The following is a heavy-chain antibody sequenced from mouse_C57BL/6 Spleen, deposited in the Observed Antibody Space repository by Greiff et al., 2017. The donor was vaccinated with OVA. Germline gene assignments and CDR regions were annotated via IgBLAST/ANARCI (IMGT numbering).Heavy chain of an antibody. J-gene: IGHJ3*01. CDR1: GYTFTSYD. Sequence: VQLQQSGPELVKPGASVKLSCKASGYTFTSYDINWVKPRPGQGLEWICWIDPRDGSTMYHKKFKGMATFTVDTSSSTSYLELHSLTSEDSAVYFCERWQRAYWGQGTLVTVSA. CDR3: ERWQRAY. CDR2: IDPRDGST. D-gene: IGHD6-1*01. V-gene: IGHV1-85*01.